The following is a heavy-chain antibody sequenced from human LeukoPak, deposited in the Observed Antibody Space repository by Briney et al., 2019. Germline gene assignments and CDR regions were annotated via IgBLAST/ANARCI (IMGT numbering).Heavy chain of an antibody. V-gene: IGHV4-59*12. CDR3: ARIEYSSSCDY. CDR2: IYYSGST. J-gene: IGHJ4*02. Sequence: PSETLSLTCTVSGGSFNSYYWSWIRQPPGKGLEWIGYIYYSGSTNYNPSLKSRVTISVDTSKNQFSLKLSFVTAADTAVYYCARIEYSSSCDYWGQGTLVTVSS. CDR1: GGSFNSYY. D-gene: IGHD6-6*01.